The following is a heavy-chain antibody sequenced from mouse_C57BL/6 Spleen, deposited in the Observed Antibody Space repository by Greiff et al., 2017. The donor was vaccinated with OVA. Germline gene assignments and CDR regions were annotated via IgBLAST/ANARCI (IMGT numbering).Heavy chain of an antibody. CDR2: INPSSGYT. V-gene: IGHV1-4*01. Sequence: VQLQQSGAELARPGASVKMSCKASGYTFTSYTLHWVKQRPGQGLEWIGYINPSSGYTKYNQKFKDKATLTADKSSSTAYMQLSSLTSEDSAVYYCARGDSSGWYYVGYWGQGTTLTVSS. D-gene: IGHD3-2*02. CDR1: GYTFTSYT. CDR3: ARGDSSGWYYVGY. J-gene: IGHJ2*01.